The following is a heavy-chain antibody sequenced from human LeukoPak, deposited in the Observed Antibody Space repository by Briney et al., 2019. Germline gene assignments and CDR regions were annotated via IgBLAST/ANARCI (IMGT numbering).Heavy chain of an antibody. CDR1: GGSISNYY. V-gene: IGHV4-59*01. Sequence: KASETLSLTCTVSGGSISNYYWSWIRQPPGKGLEWIGYVYYTGSTNYNPSLNSRVTMSIDTSKNQFSLRLSSVTAADTAVYYCARVVGFYDSSAFDLWGQGTLVTVSS. J-gene: IGHJ5*02. D-gene: IGHD3-22*01. CDR3: ARVVGFYDSSAFDL. CDR2: VYYTGST.